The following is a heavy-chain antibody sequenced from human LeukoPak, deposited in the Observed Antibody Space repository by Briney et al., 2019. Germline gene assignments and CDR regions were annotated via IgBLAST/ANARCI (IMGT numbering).Heavy chain of an antibody. Sequence: ASVKVSCKASGYTFTSYGISWVRQAPGQGLEWMGWISAYNGNTNYAQKLQGRVTLTTDTSTSTAYMELRSLRSEDTAVYYCAREGYYDILTDNWFDPWGQGTLVTVSS. CDR3: AREGYYDILTDNWFDP. CDR2: ISAYNGNT. CDR1: GYTFTSYG. V-gene: IGHV1-18*01. D-gene: IGHD3-9*01. J-gene: IGHJ5*02.